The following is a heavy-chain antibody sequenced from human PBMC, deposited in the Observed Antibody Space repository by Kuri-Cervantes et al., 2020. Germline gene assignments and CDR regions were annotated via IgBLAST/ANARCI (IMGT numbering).Heavy chain of an antibody. CDR2: SNSDGSST. J-gene: IGHJ4*02. V-gene: IGHV3-74*01. CDR3: AKAGQQLVAYYFDY. CDR1: GFTFSSYW. D-gene: IGHD6-13*01. Sequence: GEYLKIPRPASGFTFSSYWMHWVRPAPGQGLVWVSRSNSDGSSTSYADSVKGRFTIFRDNAKNTLYPQMNSLIGEDTALYYCAKAGQQLVAYYFDYGGQGILVTVSS.